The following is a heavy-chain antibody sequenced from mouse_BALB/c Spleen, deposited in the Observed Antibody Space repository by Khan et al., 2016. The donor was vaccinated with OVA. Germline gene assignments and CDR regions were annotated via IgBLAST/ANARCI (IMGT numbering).Heavy chain of an antibody. D-gene: IGHD1-1*02. CDR1: GYTFTDYA. CDR2: ISTNYGAA. J-gene: IGHJ3*01. Sequence: QVQLQQSGAELVRPGVSVKISCRASGYTFTDYAMHWVKQRHAKSLEWIGVISTNYGAADYNQKFKGKASMTVDRSSSTVYMELARLPSEDSAIYYCVRGGSFAYWGQGTLVTVSA. V-gene: IGHV1S137*01. CDR3: VRGGSFAY.